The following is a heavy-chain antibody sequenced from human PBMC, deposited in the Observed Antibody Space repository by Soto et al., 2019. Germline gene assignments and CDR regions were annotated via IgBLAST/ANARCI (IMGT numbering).Heavy chain of an antibody. CDR3: ATGGPYGSGTNYYYMDV. D-gene: IGHD3-10*01. J-gene: IGHJ6*03. CDR1: GYTLTELS. Sequence: GASVKVSCKVSGYTLTELSMHWVRQAPGKGLEWMGGFDPEDGETIYAQKLQGRVNMTEDTSTDTAYMELSSLRSEDTSVYYCATGGPYGSGTNYYYMDVWGKGTTVTVSS. V-gene: IGHV1-24*01. CDR2: FDPEDGET.